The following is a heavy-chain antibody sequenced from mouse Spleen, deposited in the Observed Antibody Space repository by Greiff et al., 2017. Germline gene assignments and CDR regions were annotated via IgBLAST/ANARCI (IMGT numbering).Heavy chain of an antibody. D-gene: IGHD2-4*01. CDR1: GYTFTSYW. V-gene: IGHV1-55*01. J-gene: IGHJ3*01. CDR3: ARNYDSAAWFAY. CDR2: IYPGSGST. Sequence: VKLMESGAGLVKPGASVKMSCKASGYTFTSYWITWVQQRPGQGLEWIGDIYPGSGSTNYNEKFTSKATLTVDTSSSTAYMQLSILTSEASAVYYCARNYDSAAWFAYWGQGTLVTVSA.